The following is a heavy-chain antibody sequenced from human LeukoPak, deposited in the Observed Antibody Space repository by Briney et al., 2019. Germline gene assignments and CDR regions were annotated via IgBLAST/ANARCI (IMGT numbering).Heavy chain of an antibody. Sequence: GGSLRLSCAASGFAFSSHSFNWVRQAPGKGLEWVGFIRSKAYGGTTEYAASVKGRFTISRDDSKSIAYLQMNSLKTEDTAVYYCTRRRYSGSYASDYWGQGTLVTVSS. CDR3: TRRRYSGSYASDY. J-gene: IGHJ4*02. D-gene: IGHD1-26*01. CDR1: GFAFSSHS. CDR2: IRSKAYGGTT. V-gene: IGHV3-49*04.